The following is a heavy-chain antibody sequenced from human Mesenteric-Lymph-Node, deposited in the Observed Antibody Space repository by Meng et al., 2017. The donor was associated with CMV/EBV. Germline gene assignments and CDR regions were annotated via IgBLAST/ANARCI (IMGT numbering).Heavy chain of an antibody. V-gene: IGHV1-18*01. D-gene: IGHD2-2*01. CDR1: GYTFTRSG. CDR3: ASSVASTSSFGGYFYYDMDV. CDR2: ISAYNGNT. J-gene: IGHJ6*02. Sequence: ASVKVSCKASGYTFTRSGFSWVRQAPGQGLEWMGWISAYNGNTNYAQKFQGRVTMTTDTSTSTAYMELRNLRSDDTAVYYCASSVASTSSFGGYFYYDMDVWGQGTTVTV.